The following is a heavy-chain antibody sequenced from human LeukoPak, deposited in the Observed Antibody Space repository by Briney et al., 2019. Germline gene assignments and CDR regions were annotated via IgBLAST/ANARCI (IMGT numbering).Heavy chain of an antibody. CDR1: GGTFSSYT. J-gene: IGHJ4*02. Sequence: SVKVSCKASGGTFSSYTISWVRQAPGQGLEWMGRIIPILGIANYAQKFQGRVTITADKSTSTAYMELSSLRSEDAAVYYCARKSGYCTNGVCYHYFDYWGQGTLVTVSS. D-gene: IGHD2-8*01. CDR2: IIPILGIA. V-gene: IGHV1-69*02. CDR3: ARKSGYCTNGVCYHYFDY.